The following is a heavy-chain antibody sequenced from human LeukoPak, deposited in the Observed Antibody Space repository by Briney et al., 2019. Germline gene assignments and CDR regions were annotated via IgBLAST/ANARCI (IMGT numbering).Heavy chain of an antibody. J-gene: IGHJ3*02. D-gene: IGHD3-10*01. CDR2: IYTSGST. Sequence: SETLSLTCTVSGGSISSYYWSWIRQPAGKGLEWIGRIYTSGSTNYNPSLKSRVTMSVDTSKNQFSLKLSSVTAADTAVYYCARSPYYYGSGSYLTDAFDIWGKGQWSPSLQ. CDR3: ARSPYYYGSGSYLTDAFDI. V-gene: IGHV4-4*07. CDR1: GGSISSYY.